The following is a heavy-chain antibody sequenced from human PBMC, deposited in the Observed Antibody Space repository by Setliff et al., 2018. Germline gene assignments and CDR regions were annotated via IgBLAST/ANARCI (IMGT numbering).Heavy chain of an antibody. J-gene: IGHJ4*02. D-gene: IGHD6-13*01. CDR3: VRGGLAAAGKKGVFEH. Sequence: ASVKVSCKASGYAFINYYMFWVRQAPGQGPEWMGTINTGGGSASIVDQFQGRVTMTRDTSTSTVYLDLNSLRSDDTAVYYCVRGGLAAAGKKGVFEHWGQGTLVTVSS. CDR2: INTGGGSA. V-gene: IGHV1-46*01. CDR1: GYAFINYY.